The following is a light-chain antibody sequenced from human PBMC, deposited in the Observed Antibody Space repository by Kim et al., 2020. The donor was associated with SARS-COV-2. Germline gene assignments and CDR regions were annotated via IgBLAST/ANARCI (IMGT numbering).Light chain of an antibody. V-gene: IGLV3-1*01. J-gene: IGLJ2*01. Sequence: VYQGQTASITCSGDKLGDKYACWYQQKPGRSPVLVIYQDSKRPSGIPERFSGSNSGNTATLTITGTQAMDEADYYCQAWDSSTVVFGGGTQLTVL. CDR3: QAWDSSTVV. CDR2: QDS. CDR1: KLGDKY.